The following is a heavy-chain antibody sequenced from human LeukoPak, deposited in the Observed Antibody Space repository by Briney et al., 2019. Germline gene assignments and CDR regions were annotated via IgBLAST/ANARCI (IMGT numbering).Heavy chain of an antibody. J-gene: IGHJ4*02. V-gene: IGHV4-59*01. Sequence: SETLSLTCTVSGGSISGYYWSWIRQPPGKRLEWLGYIYHSGSTNYNPSLKSRVTISVDTAKNQFSLKLSSVTAADTAVYYCARDPILRSSSWSKSYLDYWGQGTLVTVSS. CDR3: ARDPILRSSSWSKSYLDY. D-gene: IGHD6-13*01. CDR1: GGSISGYY. CDR2: IYHSGST.